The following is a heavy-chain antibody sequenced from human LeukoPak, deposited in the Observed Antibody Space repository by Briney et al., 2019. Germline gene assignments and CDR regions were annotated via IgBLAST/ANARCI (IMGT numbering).Heavy chain of an antibody. CDR2: IYYSGST. D-gene: IGHD1-26*01. CDR1: GGSISSSSYY. V-gene: IGHV4-39*07. Sequence: SETLSLTCTVSGGSISSSSYYWGWIRQPPGKGLEWIGSIYYSGSTYYNPSLKSRVTISVDTSKNQFSLKLSSVTAADTAVYYCARGGIVGATTNDYWGQGTLVTVSS. J-gene: IGHJ4*02. CDR3: ARGGIVGATTNDY.